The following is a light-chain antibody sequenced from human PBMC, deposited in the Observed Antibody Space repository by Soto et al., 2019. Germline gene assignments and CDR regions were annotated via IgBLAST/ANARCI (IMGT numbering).Light chain of an antibody. CDR3: QQYGTSPT. Sequence: EIVLTQSPGTLSLSPGERATLSCRASQSVSNNYLAWYQQKPGQAPRRLIFGASGRATGIPDRFSGSGSGTDFTLTISRLEPADFAVYYCQQYGTSPTFGQGTKVDIK. CDR1: QSVSNNY. V-gene: IGKV3-20*01. J-gene: IGKJ1*01. CDR2: GAS.